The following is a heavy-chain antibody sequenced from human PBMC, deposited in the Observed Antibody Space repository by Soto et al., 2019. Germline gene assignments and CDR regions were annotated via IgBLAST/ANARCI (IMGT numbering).Heavy chain of an antibody. CDR2: INPMLGVA. CDR1: GGSFSSLV. D-gene: IGHD2-2*01. J-gene: IGHJ5*02. V-gene: IGHV1-69*10. CDR3: ARGPAKFDP. Sequence: SVKGSCKASGGSFSSLVISWLRQAPGQGPEWMGGINPMLGVANFAQKFQDRVTITADESTTTAYMELSSLRSEDTAVYYCARGPAKFDPWGQGTLVTVSS.